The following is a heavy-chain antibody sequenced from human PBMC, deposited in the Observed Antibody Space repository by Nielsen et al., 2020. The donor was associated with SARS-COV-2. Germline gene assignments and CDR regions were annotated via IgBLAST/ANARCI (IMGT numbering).Heavy chain of an antibody. J-gene: IGHJ4*02. CDR3: AKISGSQRHYFDF. V-gene: IGHV3-23*01. Sequence: GESLKISCAASGFSFSSYAMTWVRQAPGKGLEWVASIGTTGDKTFYADSEKGRFTISRDNSKNTLYLQLNSLRAEDTAVFYCAKISGSQRHYFDFWGQGALVPVSS. CDR1: GFSFSSYA. D-gene: IGHD1-26*01. CDR2: IGTTGDKT.